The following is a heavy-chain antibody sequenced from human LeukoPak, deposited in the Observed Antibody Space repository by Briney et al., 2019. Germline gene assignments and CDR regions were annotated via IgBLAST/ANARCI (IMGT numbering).Heavy chain of an antibody. CDR3: VRDGGVSGYDLLDY. CDR1: GFTFSNYW. Sequence: GGSLRLSCAASGFTFSNYWMTWVRQAPGKGLEWVAVINQDATKEYYMDSVKARFTISRDNAKNSVSLQMNSLRAEDTAVYYCVRDGGVSGYDLLDYWGQGTMVTVSS. V-gene: IGHV3-7*01. J-gene: IGHJ3*01. D-gene: IGHD5-12*01. CDR2: INQDATKE.